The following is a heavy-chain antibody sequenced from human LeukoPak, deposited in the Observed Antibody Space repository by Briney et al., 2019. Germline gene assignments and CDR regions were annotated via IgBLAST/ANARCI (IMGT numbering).Heavy chain of an antibody. CDR1: GGSISSGECY. J-gene: IGHJ4*02. CDR2: IYYSGST. D-gene: IGHD5-24*01. Sequence: SQTLSLTCTVSGGSISSGECYWSWIRQPPGKGLEWIGYIYYSGSTYYNPSLESRVTISIDTSKNQFSLKVSSVTAADTAVYYCARVSTEGDELMGPLDYWGQGTLVTVST. CDR3: ARVSTEGDELMGPLDY. V-gene: IGHV4-30-4*01.